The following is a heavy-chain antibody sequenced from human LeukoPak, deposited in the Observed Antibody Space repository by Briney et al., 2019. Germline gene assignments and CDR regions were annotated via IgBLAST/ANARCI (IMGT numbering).Heavy chain of an antibody. CDR1: GFTFSSYA. J-gene: IGHJ5*02. V-gene: IGHV3-23*01. D-gene: IGHD3-9*01. CDR3: AKDKPPDYYDILTGQSGT. Sequence: GGSLRLSCAASGFTFSSYAMSWVRQAPGRGLEWVSAISGSGGSTYYADSVKGRFTISRDNSKNTLYLQMNSLRDEDTAVYYCAKDKPPDYYDILTGQSGTWGQGTLVTVSS. CDR2: ISGSGGST.